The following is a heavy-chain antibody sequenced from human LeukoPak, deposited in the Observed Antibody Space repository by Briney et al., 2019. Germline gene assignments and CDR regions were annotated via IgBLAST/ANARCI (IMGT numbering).Heavy chain of an antibody. V-gene: IGHV4-59*08. CDR2: IYYSGST. Sequence: SETPSLTCTVSGGSISSYYWSWIRQPPGKGLEWIGYIYYSGSTNYNPSLKSRVTISVDTSKNQFSLKLSSVTAADTAVYYCARLPGIDAFDIWGQGTMVTVSS. CDR3: ARLPGIDAFDI. CDR1: GGSISSYY. D-gene: IGHD3-10*01. J-gene: IGHJ3*02.